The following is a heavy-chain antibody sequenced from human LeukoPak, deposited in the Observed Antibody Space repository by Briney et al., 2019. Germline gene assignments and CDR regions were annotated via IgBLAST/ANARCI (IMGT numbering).Heavy chain of an antibody. CDR1: GFTFSSYW. CDR2: IKQDGSEK. V-gene: IGHV3-7*01. CDR3: ARLGYCSSTSCSIFLNYYYYYMDV. Sequence: GGSLRLSCAASGFTFSSYWMSWVRQAPGKVLEWVANIKQDGSEKYYVDSVKGRFTIPRDNAKNSLYLQMNSLRAEDTAVYYCARLGYCSSTSCSIFLNYYYYYMDVWGKGTTVTVSS. D-gene: IGHD2-2*03. J-gene: IGHJ6*03.